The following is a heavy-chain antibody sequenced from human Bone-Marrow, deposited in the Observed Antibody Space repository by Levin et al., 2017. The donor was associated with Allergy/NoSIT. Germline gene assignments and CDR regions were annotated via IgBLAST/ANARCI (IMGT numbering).Heavy chain of an antibody. CDR3: ARSLNLIRMVYANNWFDP. V-gene: IGHV3-21*01. Sequence: GGSLRLSCAASGFTFSSYSMNWVRQAPGKGLEWVSSISSSSSYIYYADSVKGRFTISRDNAKNSLYLQMNSLRAEDTAVYYCARSLNLIRMVYANNWFDPWGQGTLVTVSS. CDR2: ISSSSSYI. CDR1: GFTFSSYS. D-gene: IGHD2-8*01. J-gene: IGHJ5*02.